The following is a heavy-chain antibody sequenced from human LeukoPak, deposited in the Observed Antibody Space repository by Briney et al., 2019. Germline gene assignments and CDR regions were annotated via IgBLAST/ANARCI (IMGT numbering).Heavy chain of an antibody. J-gene: IGHJ6*02. Sequence: PSETPSLTCTVSGGSISSGSYYWSWIRQPAGKGLEWIGRIYTSGSTNYNPSPKSRVTISVDTSKNQFSLKLSSVTAADTAVYYCARGHYYYYGMDVWGQGTTVTVSS. CDR1: GGSISSGSYY. CDR2: IYTSGST. V-gene: IGHV4-61*02. CDR3: ARGHYYYYGMDV.